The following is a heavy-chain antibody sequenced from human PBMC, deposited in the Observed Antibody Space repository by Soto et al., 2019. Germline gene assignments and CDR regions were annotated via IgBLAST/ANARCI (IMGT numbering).Heavy chain of an antibody. D-gene: IGHD2-15*01. Sequence: QLQLQESGSGLVKPSQTLSLTCAVSGDSISSGGYSWSWIRQPPGKGLEWIGYIYHSGSNYYNPSLKSRVTISVDRSKNQFPLNLSSVTAADTAVYYCARGMPNGSWGWFDPWGQGTLVTVSS. V-gene: IGHV4-30-2*01. CDR3: ARGMPNGSWGWFDP. CDR1: GDSISSGGYS. CDR2: IYHSGSN. J-gene: IGHJ5*02.